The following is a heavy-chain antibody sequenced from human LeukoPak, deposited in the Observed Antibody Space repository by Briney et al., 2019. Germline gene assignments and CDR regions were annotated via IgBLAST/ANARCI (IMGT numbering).Heavy chain of an antibody. D-gene: IGHD3-3*01. CDR3: ARRGNDFWSGYYDY. Sequence: SETLSLTCTVSGGSISSYYWSWIRQPPGKGLEWIGYVHYSGSTNYDPSLKSRLSISVDTSKNQFSLKLSSVTAADTAVYYCARRGNDFWSGYYDYWGQGTLVTVSS. CDR1: GGSISSYY. CDR2: VHYSGST. J-gene: IGHJ4*02. V-gene: IGHV4-59*08.